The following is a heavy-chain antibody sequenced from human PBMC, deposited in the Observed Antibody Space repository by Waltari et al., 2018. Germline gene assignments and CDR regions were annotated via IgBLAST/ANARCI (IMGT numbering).Heavy chain of an antibody. D-gene: IGHD2-15*01. CDR2: VHRSGRT. V-gene: IGHV4-4*02. CDR3: ARDLGRGLFLDS. Sequence: QLQLQESGPGLVKPSGTLSLTCVVSGDSMSGNSWWSWVRQSPDKGLEWIGQVHRSGRTNYKPSFASRAIVSLDTSMNQFSRRILSATAADTAVYYCARDLGRGLFLDSWGQGTLVTVSP. J-gene: IGHJ4*02. CDR1: GDSMSGNSW.